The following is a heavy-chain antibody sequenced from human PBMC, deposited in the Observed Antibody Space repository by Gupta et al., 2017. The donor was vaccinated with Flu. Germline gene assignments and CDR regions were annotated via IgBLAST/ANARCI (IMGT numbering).Heavy chain of an antibody. Sequence: SYDMSWVRQVPGKGLEWVSGISGSGGSTYYADSVKGRFTISRDNSKNTLYLQMNSLRAEDTAVYYCAKDQYRSSSSVFDYWGQGTRVTVSS. CDR3: AKDQYRSSSSVFDY. V-gene: IGHV3-23*01. CDR1: SYD. J-gene: IGHJ4*02. CDR2: ISGSGGST. D-gene: IGHD6-6*01.